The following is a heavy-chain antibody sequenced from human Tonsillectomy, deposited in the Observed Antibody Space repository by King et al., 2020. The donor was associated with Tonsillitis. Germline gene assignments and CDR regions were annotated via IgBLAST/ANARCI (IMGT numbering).Heavy chain of an antibody. V-gene: IGHV3-30-3*01. CDR1: GFTVSAFD. J-gene: IGHJ5*02. Sequence: VQLVESGGGVVQPGRSLRLSCAASGFTVSAFDLHWVRQAPGKGLETLTSVDGTDEFYADSVKGRFSLSRDSSTNTLYLQMNSLSSEDTAIYYFTRYVKCSNGNCYSYGWFDPWGQGTLVTVSS. CDR2: TSVDGTDE. D-gene: IGHD2-15*01. CDR3: TRYVKCSNGNCYSYGWFDP.